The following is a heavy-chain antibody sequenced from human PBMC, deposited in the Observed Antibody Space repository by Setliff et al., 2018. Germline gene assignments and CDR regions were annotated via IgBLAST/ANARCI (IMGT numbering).Heavy chain of an antibody. V-gene: IGHV5-51*01. J-gene: IGHJ4*02. D-gene: IGHD3-22*01. Sequence: PGESLKISCKGSGYSFSTYWIGWVRQMPGKGLEWMGFIYPGDSDTRYSPSFQGQVTISADKSISTAYLQWSSLKASGTATYYCARHPYYDSSGYYSYFDYWGQGALVTAPQ. CDR3: ARHPYYDSSGYYSYFDY. CDR1: GYSFSTYW. CDR2: IYPGDSDT.